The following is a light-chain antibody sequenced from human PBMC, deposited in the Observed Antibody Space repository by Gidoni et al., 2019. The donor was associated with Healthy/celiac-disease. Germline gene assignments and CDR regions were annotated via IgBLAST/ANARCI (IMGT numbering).Light chain of an antibody. Sequence: DIQMTQSPSSLSASVGDRVTITCRASQSINSNLNWYQQKPEKAPKLLIYAASSLQTGVPSRFSGSGSGTDFTLTISSLQPEDFATYYCQQTYSTPYTFGQGTKLEIK. J-gene: IGKJ2*01. CDR1: QSINSN. CDR3: QQTYSTPYT. CDR2: AAS. V-gene: IGKV1-39*01.